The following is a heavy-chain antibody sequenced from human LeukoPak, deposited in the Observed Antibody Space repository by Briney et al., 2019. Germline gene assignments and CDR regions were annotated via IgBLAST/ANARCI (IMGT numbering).Heavy chain of an antibody. CDR2: IYFSGGT. CDR1: GDSISSSNCY. J-gene: IGHJ5*02. D-gene: IGHD3-10*01. V-gene: IGHV4-39*07. CDR3: ARGGYYGSGNDFRFDP. Sequence: SETLSLTCTVSGDSISSSNCYWGWIRQPPGKGLEWIGSIYFSGGTYYNASLKSRVTISVDTSKNQFSLKLSSVTAADTAVYYCARGGYYGSGNDFRFDPWGQGTLVTVSS.